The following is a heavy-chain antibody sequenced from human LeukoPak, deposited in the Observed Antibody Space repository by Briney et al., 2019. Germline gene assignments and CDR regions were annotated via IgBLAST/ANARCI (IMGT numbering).Heavy chain of an antibody. J-gene: IGHJ5*02. V-gene: IGHV4-59*01. CDR1: GGSISSYY. CDR3: ARVVMATISNWFDP. Sequence: SETLSLTCTVSGGSISSYYWSWIRQPPGKGLEWIGYIYYSGSTNYNPSLKSRVTISVDTSKNQFSLKLSSVTAADTAVYYCARVVMATISNWFDPWGQGTLVTVSS. D-gene: IGHD5-24*01. CDR2: IYYSGST.